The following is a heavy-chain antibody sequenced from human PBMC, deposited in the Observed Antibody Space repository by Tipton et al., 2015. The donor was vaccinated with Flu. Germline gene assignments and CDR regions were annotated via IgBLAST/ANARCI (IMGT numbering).Heavy chain of an antibody. CDR3: ARDGKKGYNFDY. V-gene: IGHV3-30*12. J-gene: IGHJ4*02. D-gene: IGHD5-24*01. CDR2: ISYDRSEK. Sequence: SLRLSCATSGFTFSSYGMHWVRQAPGKGLEWVAHISYDRSEKSYADSVRGRFTISRDSSRNTLYLQMDSLGAEDTAVYYCARDGKKGYNFDYWGQGTLV. CDR1: GFTFSSYG.